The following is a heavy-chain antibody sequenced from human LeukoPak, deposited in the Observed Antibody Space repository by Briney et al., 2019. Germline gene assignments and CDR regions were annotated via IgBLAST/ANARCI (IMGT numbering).Heavy chain of an antibody. Sequence: GGSLRLSCAASGFTFSDYYMSWIRQAPGKGLEWVSYISSSGSTIYYADSVKGRFTISRDNAKNSLYLQMNSLRAEDTAVYYCARDSVDYYDSSGYQFPFLSHWGQGTLVTVSS. J-gene: IGHJ4*02. CDR3: ARDSVDYYDSSGYQFPFLSH. CDR1: GFTFSDYY. V-gene: IGHV3-11*04. D-gene: IGHD3-22*01. CDR2: ISSSGSTI.